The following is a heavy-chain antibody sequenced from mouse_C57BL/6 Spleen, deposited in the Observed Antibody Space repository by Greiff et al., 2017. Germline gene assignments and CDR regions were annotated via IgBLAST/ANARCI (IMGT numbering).Heavy chain of an antibody. CDR3: ASGRCYGSSSGFAY. CDR1: GYTFTSYW. J-gene: IGHJ3*01. V-gene: IGHV1-55*01. CDR2: IYPGSGST. Sequence: QVQLQQPGAELVKPGASVKMSCKASGYTFTSYWITWVKQRPGQGLEWIGDIYPGSGSTNYTEKFKSKATLTVDTSSSTAYIQLSSLTSEDSAVDYCASGRCYGSSSGFAYWGQGTLVTVSA. D-gene: IGHD1-1*01.